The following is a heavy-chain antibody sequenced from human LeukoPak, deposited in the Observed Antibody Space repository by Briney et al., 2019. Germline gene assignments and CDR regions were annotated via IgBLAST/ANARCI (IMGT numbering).Heavy chain of an antibody. CDR2: IYNDGGTT. Sequence: GGSLRLSCAASGLTFNSYALSWVRQAPGKGLEWVSGIYNDGGTTYYAASVKGRFAISRDNSKNTLYLHMTSLRAEETALDYCASLYSTYYWGEGSLVTVSS. J-gene: IGHJ4*02. CDR1: GLTFNSYA. V-gene: IGHV3-23*03. CDR3: ASLYSTYY. D-gene: IGHD6-13*01.